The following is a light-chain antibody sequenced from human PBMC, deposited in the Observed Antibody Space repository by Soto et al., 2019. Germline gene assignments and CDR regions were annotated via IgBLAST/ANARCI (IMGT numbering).Light chain of an antibody. Sequence: EIVLTQSPGALSLSPGERATLSCRASQSFSSNYLAWYQQKPGQAPRLLIYGASSRASGIPDRFSGSGSGTDFTLTIISLQSEDSAVYYCQQYNDWPLTFGGGTKVEIK. CDR2: GAS. V-gene: IGKV3-20*01. J-gene: IGKJ4*01. CDR1: QSFSSNY. CDR3: QQYNDWPLT.